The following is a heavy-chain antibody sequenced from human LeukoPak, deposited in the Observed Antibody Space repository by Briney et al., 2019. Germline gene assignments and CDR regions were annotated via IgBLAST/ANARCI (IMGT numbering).Heavy chain of an antibody. J-gene: IGHJ4*02. CDR3: AREEGMAAAGSPLDY. V-gene: IGHV3-11*04. CDR1: GFTFSDSY. Sequence: GGSLRLSCAASGFTFSDSYMSWIRQAPGKGLEWVSYISSSGSTIYYADSVKGRFTISRDNAKNSLCLQMNSLRAEDTAVYYCAREEGMAAAGSPLDYWAREPWSPSPQ. D-gene: IGHD6-13*01. CDR2: ISSSGSTI.